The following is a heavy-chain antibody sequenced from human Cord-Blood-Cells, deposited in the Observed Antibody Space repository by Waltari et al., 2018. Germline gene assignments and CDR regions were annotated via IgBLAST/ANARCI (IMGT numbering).Heavy chain of an antibody. D-gene: IGHD6-13*01. CDR2: INHSGST. CDR3: ASGPIAAAGTSYFDL. V-gene: IGHV4-34*01. J-gene: IGHJ2*01. CDR1: GGSFSGYY. Sequence: QVQLQQWGAGLLKPSETLSLTCAVYGGSFSGYYWSWIRQPPGKGLEWIGEINHSGSTNYNPSLKSRVTISVDTSKSQFSLKLSSVTAADTAVYYCASGPIAAAGTSYFDLWGRGTLVTVSS.